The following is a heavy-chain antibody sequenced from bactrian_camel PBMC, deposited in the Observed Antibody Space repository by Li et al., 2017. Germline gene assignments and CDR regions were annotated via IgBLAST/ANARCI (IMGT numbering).Heavy chain of an antibody. CDR1: GTINSNYC. Sequence: VQLVESGGGSVQFGGSLRLSCSASGTINSNYCMGWFRQAPGKDREGVAHIDSDGKWYAESLKGRSTISTDDANNTLDLQIDSLQPEDTAMYYCAVLSQFNHCRGVLVGIWQQYASWGQGTQVTVS. D-gene: IGHD5*01. V-gene: IGHV3S53*01. CDR2: IDSDGK. J-gene: IGHJ4*01. CDR3: AVLSQFNHCRGVLVGIWQQYAS.